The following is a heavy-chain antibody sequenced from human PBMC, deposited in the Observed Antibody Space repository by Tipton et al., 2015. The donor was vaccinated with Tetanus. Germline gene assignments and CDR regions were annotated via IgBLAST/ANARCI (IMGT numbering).Heavy chain of an antibody. V-gene: IGHV1-2*02. CDR2: IDPNSGGT. D-gene: IGHD3-22*01. CDR1: GYTFTGYY. CDR3: ARDRGDYIYYGMDV. J-gene: IGHJ6*02. Sequence: QLVQSEAGVKKPGASVKVSCKASGYTFTGYYIYWVRQAPGQGLEWMGWIDPNSGGTVYAQKFQGRVTMTRDTSISTAYMELRSLRSDDTAVYYCARDRGDYIYYGMDVWGPGTTVTVS.